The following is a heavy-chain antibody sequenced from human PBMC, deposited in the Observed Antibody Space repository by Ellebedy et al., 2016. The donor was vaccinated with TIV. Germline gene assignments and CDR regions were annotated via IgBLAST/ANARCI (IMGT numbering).Heavy chain of an antibody. J-gene: IGHJ1*01. CDR2: ISSSGSTI. V-gene: IGHV3-48*02. D-gene: IGHD6-13*01. CDR1: GFTFSSYS. Sequence: GESLKISCAASGFTFSSYSMNWVRQAPGKGLEWVSYISSSGSTIYQVDSVKGRFTISRDNAKNSLYLQMNSLRDADTAVYYCSRDHGSTWYGDAIDEYFQHWGQGTLVTVSS. CDR3: SRDHGSTWYGDAIDEYFQH.